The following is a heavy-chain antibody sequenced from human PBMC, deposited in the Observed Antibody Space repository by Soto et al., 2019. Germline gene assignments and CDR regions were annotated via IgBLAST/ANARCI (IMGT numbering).Heavy chain of an antibody. CDR1: GFTFNNAW. J-gene: IGHJ4*02. CDR2: IKSKTNGGTT. Sequence: EVQLVESGGSLVEPGGSLRLSCAASGFTFNNAWMNWVRQAPGKGLEWVARIKSKTNGGTTNYAAPVKGRFTISRDDSKNTLHLQMNSLKIEDTAMYFCTRGDTFDYWGQGTLVTVSS. CDR3: TRGDTFDY. D-gene: IGHD2-21*02. V-gene: IGHV3-15*07.